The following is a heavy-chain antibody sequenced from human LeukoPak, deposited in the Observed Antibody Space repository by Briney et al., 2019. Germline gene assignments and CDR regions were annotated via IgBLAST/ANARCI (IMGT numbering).Heavy chain of an antibody. Sequence: SETLSLTCAVYGGSFSGYYWSWIRQPPGKGLEWIGEINHSGSTYYNPSLKSRVTISVDTSKNQFSLKLSSVTAADTAVYYCARVAQGRFDPWGQGTLVTVSS. V-gene: IGHV4-34*09. J-gene: IGHJ5*02. CDR3: ARVAQGRFDP. D-gene: IGHD3-10*01. CDR2: INHSGST. CDR1: GGSFSGYY.